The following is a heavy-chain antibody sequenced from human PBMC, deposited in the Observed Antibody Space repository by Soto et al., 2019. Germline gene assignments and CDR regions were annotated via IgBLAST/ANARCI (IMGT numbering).Heavy chain of an antibody. CDR1: GYTFTSYG. D-gene: IGHD1-26*01. J-gene: IGHJ6*02. V-gene: IGHV1-18*01. CDR3: AKDEVGAVYYYYYGMDV. Sequence: GASVKVSCKASGYTFTSYGIGWVRQAPGQGLEWMGWISGYNGKTNYAQKVQDRVTMTTDTSTSTVYMELRSLRSDDTAVYYCAKDEVGAVYYYYYGMDVWGQGTTVTVSS. CDR2: ISGYNGKT.